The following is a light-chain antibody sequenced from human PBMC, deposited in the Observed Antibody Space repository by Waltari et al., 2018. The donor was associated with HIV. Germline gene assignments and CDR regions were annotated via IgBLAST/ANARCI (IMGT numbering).Light chain of an antibody. CDR1: SSDIDGYNY. CDR2: DGS. V-gene: IGLV2-11*01. Sequence: QSALTPPRSVSGSSGPSVTISCTAASSDIDGYNYVCWYQQHPGKAPKLMIYDGSKRPSGVPDRFSGSKSGNTASLTISGLQAEDEADYYCCSYAGSYTVYVFGTGTKVTVL. CDR3: CSYAGSYTVYV. J-gene: IGLJ1*01.